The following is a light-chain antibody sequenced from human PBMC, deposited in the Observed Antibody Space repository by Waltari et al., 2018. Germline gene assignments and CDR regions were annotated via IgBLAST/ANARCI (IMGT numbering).Light chain of an antibody. Sequence: QSVLTQPPSASGTPGQGVTISCSGSSSNIGSTYVYWYQQLPGTAPKLVIYRDKHRPSGVPDRFYGSKSGTSASLAISGLRSEDEGDYYCSAWDDNLNGPIFGTGTKVTVL. CDR3: SAWDDNLNGPI. J-gene: IGLJ1*01. CDR2: RDK. CDR1: SSNIGSTY. V-gene: IGLV1-47*01.